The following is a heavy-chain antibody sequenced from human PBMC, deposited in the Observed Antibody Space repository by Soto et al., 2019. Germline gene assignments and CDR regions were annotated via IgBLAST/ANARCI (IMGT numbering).Heavy chain of an antibody. CDR3: AKDGDIAVAGEGRFDY. V-gene: IGHV3-23*01. D-gene: IGHD6-19*01. CDR2: ISGSGGST. Sequence: EVQLLESGGGLVQPGGSLRLSCAASGFTFSSYAMSWVRQAPGKGLEWVSAISGSGGSTYYADSVKGRFTISRDNSKNTLYLQMNSLRAEDTAVYYCAKDGDIAVAGEGRFDYWGQGTLVTVSS. J-gene: IGHJ4*02. CDR1: GFTFSSYA.